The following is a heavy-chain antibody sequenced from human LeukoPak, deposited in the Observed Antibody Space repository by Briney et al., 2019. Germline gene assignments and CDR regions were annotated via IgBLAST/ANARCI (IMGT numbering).Heavy chain of an antibody. CDR2: INTNTGNP. CDR3: ARVTTGYWFDP. J-gene: IGHJ5*02. CDR1: GYTFTSYG. D-gene: IGHD1-1*01. V-gene: IGHV7-4-1*02. Sequence: GASVKVSCKASGYTFTSYGISWVRQAPGQGLEWMGWINTNTGNPTYAQGFTGRFVFSLDTSVSTAYLQISSLKAEDTAVYYCARVTTGYWFDPWGQGTLVTVSS.